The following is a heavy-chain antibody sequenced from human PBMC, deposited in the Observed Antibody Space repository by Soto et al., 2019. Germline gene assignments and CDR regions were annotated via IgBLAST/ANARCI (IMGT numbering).Heavy chain of an antibody. Sequence: QVQLVQSGAEVKKPVASVKVSCKASGYTFTGYYMHWVRQAPGQGLEWMGWINPNSGGTNYAQKFQGWVTMTRDTSISTAYMELSRLRSDDTAVYYCARGLSSWGTVTTTAINWFDPWGQGTLVTVSS. D-gene: IGHD4-17*01. CDR3: ARGLSSWGTVTTTAINWFDP. CDR2: INPNSGGT. CDR1: GYTFTGYY. J-gene: IGHJ5*02. V-gene: IGHV1-2*04.